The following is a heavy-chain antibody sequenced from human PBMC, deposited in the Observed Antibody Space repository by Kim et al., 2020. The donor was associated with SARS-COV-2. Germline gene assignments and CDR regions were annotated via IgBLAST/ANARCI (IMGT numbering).Heavy chain of an antibody. CDR2: IIPIFGTA. CDR1: GGTFSSYA. D-gene: IGHD4-17*01. J-gene: IGHJ4*02. V-gene: IGHV1-69*13. CDR3: ASVRRGPYGDSL. Sequence: SVKVSCKASGGTFSSYAISWVRQAPGQGLEWMGGIIPIFGTANYAQKFQGRVTITADESTSTAYMELSSLRSEDTAVYYCASVRRGPYGDSLWGQGTLVTVSS.